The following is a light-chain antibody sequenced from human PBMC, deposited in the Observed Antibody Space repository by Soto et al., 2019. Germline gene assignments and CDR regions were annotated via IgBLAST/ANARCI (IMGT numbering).Light chain of an antibody. CDR3: QQNYSPPPVT. CDR2: GAS. J-gene: IGKJ5*01. CDR1: QSITRF. Sequence: DIRMTQSPSSLSASVGDRVTITCRASQSITRFLNWYQQKPGKAPKLLIYGASRLQSGVPSRFSGSGSGTDFTLTISSLQPEDFATYYCQQNYSPPPVTFGQGTRLEIK. V-gene: IGKV1-39*01.